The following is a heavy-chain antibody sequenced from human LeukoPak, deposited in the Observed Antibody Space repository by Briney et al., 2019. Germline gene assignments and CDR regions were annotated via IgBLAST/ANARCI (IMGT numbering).Heavy chain of an antibody. CDR2: ISSSSSYI. CDR1: GFTFSSYS. D-gene: IGHD6-13*01. V-gene: IGHV3-21*01. J-gene: IGHJ3*02. Sequence: GGSLRLSCAASGFTFSSYSMNWVRQAPGKGLEWVSSISSSSSYIYYADSVKGRFTISRDNAKNSLYPQMNSLRAEDTAVYYCARDLDGYSSIPDAFDIWGQGTMVTVSS. CDR3: ARDLDGYSSIPDAFDI.